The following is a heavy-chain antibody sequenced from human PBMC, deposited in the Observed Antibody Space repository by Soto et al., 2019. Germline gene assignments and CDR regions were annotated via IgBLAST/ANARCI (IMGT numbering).Heavy chain of an antibody. CDR2: INHSGTT. V-gene: IGHV4-34*01. Sequence: SETLSLTCAVYGGSFSGYYGSWVRQPPGKGLEWIGEINHSGTTNYNPSLKSRVTVSVDTSRNQFSLKLNSVTAADTAVYYCAMSVEATGNRRYFFDFWAQRTPVPVSS. J-gene: IGHJ4*02. D-gene: IGHD1-26*01. CDR1: GGSFSGYY. CDR3: AMSVEATGNRRYFFDF.